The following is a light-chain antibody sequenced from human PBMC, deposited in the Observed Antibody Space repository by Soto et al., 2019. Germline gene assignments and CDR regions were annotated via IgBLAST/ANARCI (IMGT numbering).Light chain of an antibody. V-gene: IGKV3-15*01. Sequence: EIVMTQSPATLSVSPGERTTLSCRASQSVSDNLAWYQQKPSQAPRPLIYGASTRATGIPARFSGSGSGTEFTLTISSLQSEDFAVYYCQQSNNWPYTFGQGTKLDI. CDR2: GAS. CDR3: QQSNNWPYT. J-gene: IGKJ2*01. CDR1: QSVSDN.